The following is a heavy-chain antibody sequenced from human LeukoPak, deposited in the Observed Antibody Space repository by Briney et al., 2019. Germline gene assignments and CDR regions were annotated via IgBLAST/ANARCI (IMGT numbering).Heavy chain of an antibody. CDR1: GGSISSGGYY. Sequence: PSETLSLTCTVSGGSISSGGYYWSWIRQHPGKGLEWIGYIYYSGSTYYNPSLKSRVIISVDTSKNQFSLKLSSVTAADTAVYYCARGSITIFGFDYWGQGTLVTVSS. CDR3: ARGSITIFGFDY. V-gene: IGHV4-31*03. D-gene: IGHD3-3*01. CDR2: IYYSGST. J-gene: IGHJ4*02.